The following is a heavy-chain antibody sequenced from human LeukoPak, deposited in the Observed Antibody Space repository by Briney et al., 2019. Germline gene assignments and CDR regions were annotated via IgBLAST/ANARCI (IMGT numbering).Heavy chain of an antibody. CDR3: ARSRGATRAFYFDY. D-gene: IGHD1-26*01. J-gene: IGHJ4*02. CDR2: IYYSGST. V-gene: IGHV4-39*07. Sequence: SETLSLTCTVSGGSISSSSYYWGWIRQPPGNGLEWIGSIYYSGSTYYNPSLKSRVTISVDTSKNQFSLKLSSVTAADTAVYYCARSRGATRAFYFDYWGQGTLVTVSS. CDR1: GGSISSSSYY.